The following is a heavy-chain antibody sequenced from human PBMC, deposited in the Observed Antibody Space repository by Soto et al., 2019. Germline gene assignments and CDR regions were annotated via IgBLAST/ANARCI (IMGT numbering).Heavy chain of an antibody. V-gene: IGHV4-59*01. CDR3: ARRGYGPGFPYYYGMDV. J-gene: IGHJ6*02. Sequence: PSETLSLTCTVSGGSISSYYWSWIRQPPGKGLEWIGYIYYSGSTNYNPSPKSRVTMSVDTPKNQFSLKLSSVTAADTAVYYCARRGYGPGFPYYYGMDVWGQGTTVTVSS. D-gene: IGHD3-10*01. CDR2: IYYSGST. CDR1: GGSISSYY.